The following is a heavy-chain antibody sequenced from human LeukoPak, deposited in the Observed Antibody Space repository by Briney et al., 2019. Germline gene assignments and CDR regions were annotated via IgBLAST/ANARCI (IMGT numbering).Heavy chain of an antibody. V-gene: IGHV1-2*02. CDR2: ISLDSAFP. D-gene: IGHD4-23*01. CDR1: GFTFTRHY. Sequence: ASENVSCKASGFTFTRHYILGVRQAPRQGLERIGYISLDSAFPRSPQKFQGRVTMTRDTSMSTAYMELSSLTSDGTAMYYCVREGNEVLTKDFDQWGQGAVVTVS. CDR3: VREGNEVLTKDFDQ. J-gene: IGHJ4*02.